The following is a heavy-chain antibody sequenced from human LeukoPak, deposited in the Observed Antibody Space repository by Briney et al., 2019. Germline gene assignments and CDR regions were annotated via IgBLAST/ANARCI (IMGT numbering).Heavy chain of an antibody. Sequence: GGSLRLSCAASGFTLSSYAMSWVRQAPGEVLEWVSAISDTGNTYHADSVKGRFTISRDSSKNTLFLQMNRLRPEDAAVYYCAKAPVTTCRGAFCYPFDYWGLGTLVTVSS. CDR1: GFTLSSYA. D-gene: IGHD2-15*01. J-gene: IGHJ4*02. CDR2: ISDTGNT. CDR3: AKAPVTTCRGAFCYPFDY. V-gene: IGHV3-23*01.